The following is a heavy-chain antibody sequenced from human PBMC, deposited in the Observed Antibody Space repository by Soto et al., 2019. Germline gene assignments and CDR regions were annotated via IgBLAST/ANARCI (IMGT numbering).Heavy chain of an antibody. CDR1: GGPISSAGYY. Sequence: SPTLSVTCTVSGGPISSAGYYWSWLRQPPGKGLEWIGYIYFSGSTYYNPSLKSRVTISVDTSKSQFSLKLSSVTAADTAVYYCARVRTGHYYYYGMDVWGQGTTVT. D-gene: IGHD3-9*01. V-gene: IGHV4-30-4*08. CDR2: IYFSGST. J-gene: IGHJ6*02. CDR3: ARVRTGHYYYYGMDV.